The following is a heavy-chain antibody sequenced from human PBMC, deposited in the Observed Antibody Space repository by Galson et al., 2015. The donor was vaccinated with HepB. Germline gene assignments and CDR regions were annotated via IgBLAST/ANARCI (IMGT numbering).Heavy chain of an antibody. CDR3: ARVYYDFWSGYWVRGAYFDY. D-gene: IGHD3-3*01. Sequence: SVKVSCKASGYTFTSYGISWVRQAPGQGLEWMGWISAYNGNTNYAQKLQGRVTMTTDTSTSTAYMELRSLRSDDTAVYYCARVYYDFWSGYWVRGAYFDYWGQGTLVTVSS. V-gene: IGHV1-18*01. J-gene: IGHJ4*02. CDR1: GYTFTSYG. CDR2: ISAYNGNT.